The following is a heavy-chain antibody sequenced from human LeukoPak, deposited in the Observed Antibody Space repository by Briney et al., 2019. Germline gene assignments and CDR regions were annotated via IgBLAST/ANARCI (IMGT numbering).Heavy chain of an antibody. CDR1: GFTFNDYG. V-gene: IGHV3-20*04. CDR2: INWNGVHM. D-gene: IGHD5-18*01. Sequence: SGGSLRLSCAGTGFTFNDYGMAWVRQAPGKGLEWVCGINWNGVHMEYSDSVKGRFTISRDNAKKTLHLQMDSLRVEDTALYYCARDPKISYGLGIHEYWGQGTQVTVSS. CDR3: ARDPKISYGLGIHEY. J-gene: IGHJ4*02.